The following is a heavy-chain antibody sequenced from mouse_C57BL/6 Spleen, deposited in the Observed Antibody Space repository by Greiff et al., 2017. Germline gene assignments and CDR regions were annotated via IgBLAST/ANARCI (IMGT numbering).Heavy chain of an antibody. CDR1: GYTFTSYW. Sequence: VQLQQPGAELVWPGSSVKLSCKASGYTFTSYWMDWVKQRPGQGLEWIGNIYPSDSETHYNQKFKDKATLTVDKSSSTAYMQLSSLTSEDSAVDCCASGGDYDKDFDDWGQGTTLTVSS. D-gene: IGHD2-4*01. V-gene: IGHV1-61*01. J-gene: IGHJ2*01. CDR3: ASGGDYDKDFDD. CDR2: IYPSDSET.